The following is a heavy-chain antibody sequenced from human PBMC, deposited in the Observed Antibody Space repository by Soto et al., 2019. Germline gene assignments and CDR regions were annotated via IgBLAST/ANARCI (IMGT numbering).Heavy chain of an antibody. CDR1: GFTFSSYS. D-gene: IGHD5-12*01. CDR2: ISSSSSYI. V-gene: IGHV3-21*01. CDR3: ARDRLGVATIGVGYGMDV. Sequence: GGSLRLSCAASGFTFSSYSMNWVRQAPGKGLEWVSSISSSSSYIYYADSVKGRFTISRDNAKNSLYLQMNSLRAEDTAVYYCARDRLGVATIGVGYGMDVWGQGTTVTVSS. J-gene: IGHJ6*02.